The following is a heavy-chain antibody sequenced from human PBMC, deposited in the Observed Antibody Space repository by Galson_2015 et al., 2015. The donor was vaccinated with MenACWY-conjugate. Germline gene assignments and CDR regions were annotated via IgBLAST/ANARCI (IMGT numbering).Heavy chain of an antibody. V-gene: IGHV3-74*01. Sequence: SLRLSCAASGFTFNNYWMHWVRQPPGKGLEWISYIKADGSFSNYADSVKGRFTISTDNAKNMVYLQMDGLGDGDTAVYLCARDNNWSFDSWGQGTLVTVSS. J-gene: IGHJ4*02. CDR1: GFTFNNYW. CDR2: IKADGSFS. D-gene: IGHD1-1*01. CDR3: ARDNNWSFDS.